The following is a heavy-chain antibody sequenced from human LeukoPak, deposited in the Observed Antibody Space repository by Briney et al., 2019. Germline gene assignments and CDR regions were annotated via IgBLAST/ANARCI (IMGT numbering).Heavy chain of an antibody. CDR2: IYPGDSDT. V-gene: IGHV5-51*01. CDR3: ARRSLSAEYFQH. Sequence: RGESLKISCKGSGYSFTSYWIGWVRQMPGKGLEWMGVIYPGDSDTRYSPSFQGQVSISADKSITTAYLQWNRLKASDTAMYYCARRSLSAEYFQHWGQGTLVTVSS. D-gene: IGHD2/OR15-2a*01. CDR1: GYSFTSYW. J-gene: IGHJ1*01.